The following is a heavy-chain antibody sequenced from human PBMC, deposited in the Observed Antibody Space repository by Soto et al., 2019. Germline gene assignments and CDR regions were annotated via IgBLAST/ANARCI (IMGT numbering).Heavy chain of an antibody. J-gene: IGHJ4*02. CDR2: INHSGST. D-gene: IGHD2-15*01. CDR1: GGSLSGYY. V-gene: IGHV4-34*01. CDR3: ARGPYSYDY. Sequence: SETLSLTCAVYGGSLSGYYWSWIRQPPGKGLEWIGEINHSGSTNYNPSLKSRVTISVDTSKNQFSLKLSSVTAADTAVYYCARGPYSYDYWGQGTLVTVSS.